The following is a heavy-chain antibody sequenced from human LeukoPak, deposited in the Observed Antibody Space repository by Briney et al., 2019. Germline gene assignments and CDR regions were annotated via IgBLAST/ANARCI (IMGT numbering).Heavy chain of an antibody. J-gene: IGHJ4*02. D-gene: IGHD6-13*01. CDR2: ISYDGSNK. V-gene: IGHV3-30*18. CDR1: GFTFSSYG. Sequence: GGSLRRSCAASGFTFSSYGMHWVRQAPGKGLEWVAVISYDGSNKYYADSVKGRFTISRDNSKNTLYLQMNSLRAEDTAVYYCAKPPLGSSWYVDYFDYWGQGTLVTVSS. CDR3: AKPPLGSSWYVDYFDY.